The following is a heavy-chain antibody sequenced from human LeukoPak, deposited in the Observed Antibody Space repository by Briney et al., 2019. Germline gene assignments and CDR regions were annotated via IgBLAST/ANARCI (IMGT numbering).Heavy chain of an antibody. CDR3: ARLPKNCSGGSCYYPTWGYFDY. CDR1: GGSFSGYY. Sequence: SETLSLTCAVYGGSFSGYYWSWIRQPPGKGLEWIGEINHSGSTNYNSSLKSRVTISVDTSKNQFSLKLSSVTAADTAVYYCARLPKNCSGGSCYYPTWGYFDYWGQGTLVTVSS. CDR2: INHSGST. D-gene: IGHD2-15*01. J-gene: IGHJ4*02. V-gene: IGHV4-34*01.